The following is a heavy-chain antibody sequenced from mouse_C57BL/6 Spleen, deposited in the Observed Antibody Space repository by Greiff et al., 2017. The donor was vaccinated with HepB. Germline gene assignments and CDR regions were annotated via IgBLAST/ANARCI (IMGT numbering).Heavy chain of an antibody. CDR2: IYPGDGDT. V-gene: IGHV1-80*01. Sequence: VKLVESGAELVKPGASVKISCKASGYAFSSYWMNWVKQRPGKGLEWIGQIYPGDGDTNYNGKFKGKATLTADKSSSTAYMQLSSLTSEDSAVYVCARGISFAYWGQGTLVTVSA. CDR1: GYAFSSYW. J-gene: IGHJ3*01. CDR3: ARGISFAY.